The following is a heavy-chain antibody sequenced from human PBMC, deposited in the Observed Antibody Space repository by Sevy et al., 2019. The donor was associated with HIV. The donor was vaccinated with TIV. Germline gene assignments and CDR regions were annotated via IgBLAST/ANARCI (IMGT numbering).Heavy chain of an antibody. J-gene: IGHJ4*02. V-gene: IGHV3-23*01. CDR3: AREGCTRPHDY. CDR2: LSFGCGKI. Sequence: GGSLRLSCAASGFAFYDYSMSWIRQAPGKGLEWVATLSFGCGKINYADSVKGRFTISRDDSKNSFYLQMDNLRVEDTSLYYCAREGCTRPHDYWGQGTRVTVSS. CDR1: GFAFYDYS. D-gene: IGHD2-8*01.